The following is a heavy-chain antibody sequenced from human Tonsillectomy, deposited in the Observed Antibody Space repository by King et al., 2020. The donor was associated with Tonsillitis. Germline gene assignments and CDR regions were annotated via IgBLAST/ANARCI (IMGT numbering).Heavy chain of an antibody. CDR2: INHSGST. J-gene: IGHJ3*02. Sequence: VQLPQWGAGLLKPSETLSLTCAVYGGSFSGYYWSWIRQPPGKGLEWIGEINHSGSTNYNPSLKSRVTISVDTSKNQFSLKLSSVTAADTAVYYCASLDIVVVPAAPNDAFDIWGQGTMVTVSS. V-gene: IGHV4-34*01. CDR3: ASLDIVVVPAAPNDAFDI. CDR1: GGSFSGYY. D-gene: IGHD2-2*03.